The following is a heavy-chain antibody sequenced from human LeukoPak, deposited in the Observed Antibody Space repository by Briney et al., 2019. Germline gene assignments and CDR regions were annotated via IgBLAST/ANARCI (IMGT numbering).Heavy chain of an antibody. V-gene: IGHV5-51*01. CDR3: ARHRSTNYYYYYMDV. CDR2: IYPGDSDT. D-gene: IGHD5-24*01. Sequence: GESLKISCKGSGYIFTTYWIGWVRQMPGKGLEWMGIIYPGDSDTRYSPSFQGQVTISADKSISTAYLQWSSLKASDTAIYYCARHRSTNYYYYYMDVWGKGTTVTVSS. CDR1: GYIFTTYW. J-gene: IGHJ6*03.